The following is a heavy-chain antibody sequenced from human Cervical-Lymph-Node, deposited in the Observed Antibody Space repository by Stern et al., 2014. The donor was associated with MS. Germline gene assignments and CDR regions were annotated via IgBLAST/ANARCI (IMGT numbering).Heavy chain of an antibody. CDR2: ISSSSRYI. D-gene: IGHD3-22*01. V-gene: IGHV3-21*01. Sequence: EVQLVESGGGLVKPGGSLRLSCAASGLTFSNYSMNWVRQAPGKGLEWVSSISSSSRYILYADSVKGRFPISRDNANNSLSLQMNNLRVEDTAVYYCARDWKDFYFDSFAYWGQGTLVTVSS. CDR1: GLTFSNYS. J-gene: IGHJ4*02. CDR3: ARDWKDFYFDSFAY.